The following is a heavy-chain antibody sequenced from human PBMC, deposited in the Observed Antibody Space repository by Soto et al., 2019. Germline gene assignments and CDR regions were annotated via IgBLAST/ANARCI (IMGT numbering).Heavy chain of an antibody. CDR1: GFTFSSYA. CDR3: ARGKGGYDYYFDY. D-gene: IGHD5-12*01. J-gene: IGHJ4*02. V-gene: IGHV3-30-3*01. CDR2: ISYDGSNK. Sequence: QVQLVESGGGVVQPGRSLRLSCAASGFTFSSYAMHWVRQAPGKGLEWVAVISYDGSNKYYADYVKGRFTISRDNSKNTLYLQMNSLRAEDTAVYYCARGKGGYDYYFDYWGQGTLVTVSS.